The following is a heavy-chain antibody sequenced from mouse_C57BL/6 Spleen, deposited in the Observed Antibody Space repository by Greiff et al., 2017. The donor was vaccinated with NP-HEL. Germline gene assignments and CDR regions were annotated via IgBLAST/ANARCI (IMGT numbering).Heavy chain of an antibody. CDR2: INPNNGCT. V-gene: IGHV1-18*01. D-gene: IGHD1-1*01. Sequence: EVQLQQSGPELVKPGASVKIPCKASGYTFTDYNMDWVKQSHGKSLEWIGDINPNNGCTIYNQKFKGKATLPVEKSSSTAYMELRSLTSEDTAVYDGAREEYGYYGSDWYFEVWGKGTTVTVSS. J-gene: IGHJ1*03. CDR3: AREEYGYYGSDWYFEV. CDR1: GYTFTDYN.